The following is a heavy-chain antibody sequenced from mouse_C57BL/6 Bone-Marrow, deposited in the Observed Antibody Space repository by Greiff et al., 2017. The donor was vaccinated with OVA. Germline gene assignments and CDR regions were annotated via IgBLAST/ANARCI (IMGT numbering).Heavy chain of an antibody. CDR1: GYTFTSYG. Sequence: QVQLKESGAELARPGASVKLSCKASGYTFTSYGISWVKQRTGQGLEWIGEIYPRSGNTYYNEKFKGKATLTADKSSSTAYMELRSLTSEDSAVYFCARGDYVPDYWDQGTTLTVSS. V-gene: IGHV1-81*01. D-gene: IGHD2-4*01. CDR2: IYPRSGNT. CDR3: ARGDYVPDY. J-gene: IGHJ2*01.